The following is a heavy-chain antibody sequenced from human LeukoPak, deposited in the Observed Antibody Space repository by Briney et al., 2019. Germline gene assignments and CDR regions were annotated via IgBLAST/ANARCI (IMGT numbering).Heavy chain of an antibody. CDR1: GFTFSGSA. D-gene: IGHD2-15*01. CDR2: IRSKANSYAT. J-gene: IGHJ5*02. V-gene: IGHV3-73*01. Sequence: PGGSLRLSCAASGFTFSGSAMHWVRQASGEGLEWLGRIRSKANSYATAYAASVKGRFTISRDDSKNTVYLQMNSLITEDTAVYYCTRGYCNGGTCYENWFDPWGQGTLVTVSS. CDR3: TRGYCNGGTCYENWFDP.